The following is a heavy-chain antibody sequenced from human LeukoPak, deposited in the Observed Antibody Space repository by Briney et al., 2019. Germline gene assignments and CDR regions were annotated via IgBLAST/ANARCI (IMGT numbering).Heavy chain of an antibody. V-gene: IGHV4-30-2*01. D-gene: IGHD1-20*01. J-gene: IGHJ4*02. Sequence: PSETLSLTCTVSGGSISSDDYYWSWIRQPPGKGLEWIGYIYHSGSTYYNPSLKSRVTISVDRSKNQFSLKLSSVTAADTAVYYCARGDNWNYVDYWGQGTLVTVSS. CDR3: ARGDNWNYVDY. CDR2: IYHSGST. CDR1: GGSISSDDYY.